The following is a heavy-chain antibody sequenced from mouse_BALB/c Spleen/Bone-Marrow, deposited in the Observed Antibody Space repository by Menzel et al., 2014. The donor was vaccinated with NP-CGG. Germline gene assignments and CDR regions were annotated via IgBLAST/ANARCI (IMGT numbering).Heavy chain of an antibody. CDR1: GYTFTEYT. V-gene: IGHV1-18*01. Sequence: VQLQQSGPELVKPGASVKISCKTSGYTFTEYTIHWVKQSHGKSLEWIGNINPNIGGTTYNQKFKGKATLTVGMSSSTAYMDLRSLTSEDSAVYYCARGRFAYWGQGTLVTVSA. CDR2: INPNIGGT. J-gene: IGHJ3*01. CDR3: ARGRFAY.